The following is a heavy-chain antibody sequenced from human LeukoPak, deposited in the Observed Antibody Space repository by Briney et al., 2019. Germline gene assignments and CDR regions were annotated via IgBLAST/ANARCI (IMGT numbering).Heavy chain of an antibody. CDR3: ARHGFDPVQNVAHWYFDL. CDR2: INHNGST. D-gene: IGHD3-10*01. Sequence: SETLSLTCAVYGGSFSGYYWTWIRQPPGKGLQWIGEINHNGSTNYNPSLKSRVTISVDTSKNQFSPNLTSVTAADTAVYYCARHGFDPVQNVAHWYFDLWGRGTLVTVSS. J-gene: IGHJ2*01. CDR1: GGSFSGYY. V-gene: IGHV4-34*01.